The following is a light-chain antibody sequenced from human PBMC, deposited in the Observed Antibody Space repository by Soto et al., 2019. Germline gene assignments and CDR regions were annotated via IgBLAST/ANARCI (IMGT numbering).Light chain of an antibody. CDR1: QSVGSN. J-gene: IGKJ2*01. V-gene: IGKV3-20*01. CDR2: GAS. CDR3: QQYGNPPPIA. Sequence: EIVMTQSPATLSVSPGERATLSCRASQSVGSNLAWYQQKTGQLPRVLIHGASSRATGIPDRFSGSGSGTDFTLTISRLEPEDFAVYFCQQYGNPPPIAFGQGTKVEIK.